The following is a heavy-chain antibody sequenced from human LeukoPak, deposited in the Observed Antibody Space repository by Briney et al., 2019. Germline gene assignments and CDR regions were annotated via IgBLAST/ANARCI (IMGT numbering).Heavy chain of an antibody. J-gene: IGHJ4*02. CDR2: IYSGTI. D-gene: IGHD4/OR15-4a*01. Sequence: GGSLRLSCTVSGFTVSSNSMSWVRQAPGKGLEWVSFIYSGTIHYSDSVKGRVTISRDNSKNTLYLQMNSLRAEDTAVYYCARRAGAYSHPYDYWGQGTLVTVSS. V-gene: IGHV3-53*01. CDR3: ARRAGAYSHPYDY. CDR1: GFTVSSNS.